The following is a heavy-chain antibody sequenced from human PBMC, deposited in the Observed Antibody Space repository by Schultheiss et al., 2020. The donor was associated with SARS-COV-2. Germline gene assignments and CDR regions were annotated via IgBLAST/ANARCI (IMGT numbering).Heavy chain of an antibody. CDR3: ARSETYSSSWPYYFDY. J-gene: IGHJ4*02. CDR2: IKQDGSEK. CDR1: GFTFSSYA. D-gene: IGHD6-13*01. V-gene: IGHV3-7*01. Sequence: GGSLRLSCAASGFTFSSYAMHWVRQAPGKGLEWVANIKQDGSEKYYVDSVKGRFTISRDNAKNSLYLQMNSLRAEDTAVYYCARSETYSSSWPYYFDYWGQGTLVTVSS.